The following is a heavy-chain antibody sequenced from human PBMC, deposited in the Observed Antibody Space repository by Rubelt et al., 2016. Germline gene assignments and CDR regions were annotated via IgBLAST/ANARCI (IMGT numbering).Heavy chain of an antibody. CDR1: GFTFSSYW. CDR2: ISNSGDRT. Sequence: GGGLVQPGGSLRLSCEASGFTFSSYWMHWVRQAPGKGLEWVSGISNSGDRTYYVDSVKGRFIVSRDNSENTLYLQMSSLRAEDTAVYYCAKDPIAGAVAGRGGDYWGQGTLVTVSS. D-gene: IGHD6-19*01. CDR3: AKDPIAGAVAGRGGDY. V-gene: IGHV3-23*01. J-gene: IGHJ4*02.